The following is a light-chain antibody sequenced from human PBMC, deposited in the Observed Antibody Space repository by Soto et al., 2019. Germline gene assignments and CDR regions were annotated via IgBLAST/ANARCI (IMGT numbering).Light chain of an antibody. CDR3: QQRSNWPT. V-gene: IGKV3-11*01. CDR2: DVS. J-gene: IGKJ1*01. Sequence: ETVLTQSPATLSVSPEERVTLSCRASETVSTNLAWYQQRPGQAPRLLIYDVSTGATGIPARFSGSGSGTDFTLTISSLEPEDFAVYYCQQRSNWPTFGQGTKVDI. CDR1: ETVSTN.